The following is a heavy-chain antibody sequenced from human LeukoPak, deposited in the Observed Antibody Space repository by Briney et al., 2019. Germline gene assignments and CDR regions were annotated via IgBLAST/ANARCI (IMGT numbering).Heavy chain of an antibody. V-gene: IGHV3-74*01. Sequence: GGSLRLSCAASGFTFSSYWMHWVRQAPGKGLVWVSRINSDGSSTSYSDSVKGRFTISRDNAKNTLYLQMNSLGAEDTAVYYCAREQRIAENWFDPWGQGTLVTVSS. CDR3: AREQRIAENWFDP. D-gene: IGHD6-13*01. CDR1: GFTFSSYW. CDR2: INSDGSST. J-gene: IGHJ5*02.